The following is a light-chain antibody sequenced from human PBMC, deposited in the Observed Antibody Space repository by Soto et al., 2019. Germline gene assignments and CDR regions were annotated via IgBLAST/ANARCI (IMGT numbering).Light chain of an antibody. Sequence: QSVLTQPASVSGSPGQSITISCTGTSSDISYYNHVSWYQQHPGKAPKLMIYDVSNRPSGVSNRFSGSKSGNTASLTISGLQAEDEADYYCSSYTTSTAFVVFGGGTKLTVL. J-gene: IGLJ2*01. CDR3: SSYTTSTAFVV. CDR2: DVS. CDR1: SSDISYYNH. V-gene: IGLV2-14*03.